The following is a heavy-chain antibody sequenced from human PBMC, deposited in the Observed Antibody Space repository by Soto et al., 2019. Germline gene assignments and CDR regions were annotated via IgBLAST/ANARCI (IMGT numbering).Heavy chain of an antibody. J-gene: IGHJ4*02. CDR3: ARKGPNYYDSSGYSGDFDY. CDR2: IYPGDSDT. V-gene: IGHV5-51*01. D-gene: IGHD3-22*01. CDR1: GYSFTSYW. Sequence: GESLKISCKGSGYSFTSYWIGWVRQMPGKGLEWMGIIYPGDSDTRYSPSFQGQVTISADKSISTAYLQWSSLKASDTAMHYCARKGPNYYDSSGYSGDFDYWGQGTLVTVSS.